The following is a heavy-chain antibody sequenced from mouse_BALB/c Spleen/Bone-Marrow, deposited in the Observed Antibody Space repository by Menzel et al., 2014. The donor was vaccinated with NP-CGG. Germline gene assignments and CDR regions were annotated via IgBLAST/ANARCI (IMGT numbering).Heavy chain of an antibody. CDR2: VDPANGNT. V-gene: IGHV14-3*02. CDR1: GFNIKDTY. Sequence: VQLQQPGAEPVKPGASVKLSCTASGFNIKDTYMHWVKQRPEQGLEWIGRVDPANGNTKYDPKFQGKATITADTSSNTAHLQLSSLTSEDTAVYYCARYRLGTYFDYGGQGTTLTGSS. J-gene: IGHJ2*01. CDR3: ARYRLGTYFDY. D-gene: IGHD2-14*01.